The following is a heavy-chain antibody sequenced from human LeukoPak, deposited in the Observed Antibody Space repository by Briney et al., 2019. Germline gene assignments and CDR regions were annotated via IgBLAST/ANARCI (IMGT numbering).Heavy chain of an antibody. V-gene: IGHV3-48*02. Sequence: GGSLRLSCAASGFAFSSYSMNWVRQAPGKGLEWVSYIGTSSSPKYYADSVKGRFTISRDNDKNSIYLQMDSLRDEDTAVYYCARGNRGLSPDYWGQGTLVTVSP. J-gene: IGHJ4*02. D-gene: IGHD1-14*01. CDR2: IGTSSSPK. CDR3: ARGNRGLSPDY. CDR1: GFAFSSYS.